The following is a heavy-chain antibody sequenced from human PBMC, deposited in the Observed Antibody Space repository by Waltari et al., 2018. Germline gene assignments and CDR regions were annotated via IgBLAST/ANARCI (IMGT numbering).Heavy chain of an antibody. J-gene: IGHJ6*02. D-gene: IGHD1-1*01. CDR1: GGTFSSYA. CDR2: IIPIFGTA. Sequence: QVQLVQSGAEVKKPGSSVQVSCKASGGTFSSYAISWVRQAPGQGLEWMGGIIPIFGTANYAQKFQGRVTITADESTSTAYMELSSLRSEDTAVYYCARANWNDYYYGMDVWGQGTTVTVSS. V-gene: IGHV1-69*01. CDR3: ARANWNDYYYGMDV.